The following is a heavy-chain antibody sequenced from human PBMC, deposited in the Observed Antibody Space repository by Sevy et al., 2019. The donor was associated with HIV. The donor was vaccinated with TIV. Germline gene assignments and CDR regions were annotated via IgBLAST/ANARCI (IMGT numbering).Heavy chain of an antibody. V-gene: IGHV3-30*03. CDR1: GFTFSSYG. CDR2: ISYDGSNK. CDR3: ASSSGTYESHNYYYYGMDV. Sequence: GGSLRLSCAASGFTFSSYGMHWVRQAPGKGLEWVAVISYDGSNKYYADSVKGRFTISRDNSKNTLYLRMNSLRAEDTAVYYCASSSGTYESHNYYYYGMDVWGQGTTVTVSS. J-gene: IGHJ6*02. D-gene: IGHD3-10*01.